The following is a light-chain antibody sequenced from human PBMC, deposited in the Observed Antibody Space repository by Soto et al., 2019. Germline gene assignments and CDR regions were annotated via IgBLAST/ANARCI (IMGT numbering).Light chain of an antibody. V-gene: IGLV4-69*01. CDR2: LNSDGSH. CDR3: QTWGTGIRGV. J-gene: IGLJ2*01. CDR1: SGHSSYA. Sequence: QSVLTQSPSASASLGASVKLTCTLSSGHSSYAIAWHQQQPEKGPRYLMKLNSDGSHSKGDGIPDRFSGSSSGAERYLTISSLQSEAEADYYCQTWGTGIRGVFGGGTKVTVL.